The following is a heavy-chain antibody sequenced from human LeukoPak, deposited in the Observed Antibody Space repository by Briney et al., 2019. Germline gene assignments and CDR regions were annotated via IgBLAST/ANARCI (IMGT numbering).Heavy chain of an antibody. CDR3: ATLATVRDY. J-gene: IGHJ4*02. V-gene: IGHV3-30-3*01. CDR1: GFTFSNYD. CDR2: ISYDGSNK. Sequence: GGSLRLSCAASGFTFSNYDMHWVRQAPGKGLEWVAIISYDGSNKYYADSVKGRFTISRDNSKNTLYLQMNSLRAEDTAVYYCATLATVRDYWGQGTLVTVSS. D-gene: IGHD4-17*01.